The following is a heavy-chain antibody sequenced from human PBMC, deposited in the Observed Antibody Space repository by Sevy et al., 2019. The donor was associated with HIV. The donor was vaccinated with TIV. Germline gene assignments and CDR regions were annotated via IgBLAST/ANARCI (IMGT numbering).Heavy chain of an antibody. CDR1: GYSISSGYY. Sequence: SETLSLTCTVSGYSISSGYYWGWIRQPPGKGLEWIGSIYHSGSTYYNPSLKSRVTISVDTSKNQFSLKLSSVTAADTAVYYCARVEPNKIVGGGAFDIWGQGTMVTVSS. J-gene: IGHJ3*02. D-gene: IGHD3-22*01. CDR2: IYHSGST. V-gene: IGHV4-38-2*02. CDR3: ARVEPNKIVGGGAFDI.